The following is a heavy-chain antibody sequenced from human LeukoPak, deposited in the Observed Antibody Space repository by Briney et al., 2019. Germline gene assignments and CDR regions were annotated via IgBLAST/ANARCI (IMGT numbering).Heavy chain of an antibody. CDR3: ARDHSSSWPDAFDT. V-gene: IGHV3-21*01. J-gene: IGHJ3*02. CDR2: ISSSSSYI. CDR1: GFTFSSYS. Sequence: GGSLRLSCAASGFTFSSYSMNWVRQAPGKGLEWVSSISSSSSYIYYADSVKGRFTISRDNAKNSLYLQMNSLRAEDTAVYYCARDHSSSWPDAFDTWGQGTMVTVSS. D-gene: IGHD6-13*01.